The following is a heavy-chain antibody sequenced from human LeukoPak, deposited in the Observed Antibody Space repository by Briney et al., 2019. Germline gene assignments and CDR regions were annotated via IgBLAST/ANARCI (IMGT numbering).Heavy chain of an antibody. V-gene: IGHV1-2*02. CDR2: INPNSGGT. D-gene: IGHD4-17*01. Sequence: EASVTVSCKASGYTFTGYYMHWVRQAPGHGLEWMGWINPNSGGTNYAQKFQGRVTMTRDTSISTAYMELSRLRSDDTAVYYCARLYGVRAFDYWGQGTLVTVSS. CDR1: GYTFTGYY. J-gene: IGHJ4*02. CDR3: ARLYGVRAFDY.